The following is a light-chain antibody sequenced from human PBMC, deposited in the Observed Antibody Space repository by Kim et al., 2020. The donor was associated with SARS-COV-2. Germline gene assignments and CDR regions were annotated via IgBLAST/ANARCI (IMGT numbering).Light chain of an antibody. Sequence: GQSLTISCTATSRDVGGYNYVSWYQQHPGNAPKLMIYDVSNRPSGVSNRFSGSKSGNTASLTISGLQAEDEADYYCSSYTSSSTRVFGGGTQLTVL. J-gene: IGLJ3*02. CDR3: SSYTSSSTRV. CDR1: SRDVGGYNY. V-gene: IGLV2-14*03. CDR2: DVS.